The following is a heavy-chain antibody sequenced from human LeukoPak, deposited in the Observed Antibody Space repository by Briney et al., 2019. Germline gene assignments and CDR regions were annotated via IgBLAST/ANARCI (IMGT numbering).Heavy chain of an antibody. CDR2: INLVNGNT. Sequence: ASVKVSCKASGYTFTNYAMHWVRLAPGQRLQWMGWINLVNGNTKYSQYFEGRVTMTRDTSISTAYMELSGLTSEDTAIYFCARRGWVRGYSRSLFGYWGQGSLVTVSS. D-gene: IGHD5-12*01. J-gene: IGHJ4*02. CDR3: ARRGWVRGYSRSLFGY. V-gene: IGHV1-3*01. CDR1: GYTFTNYA.